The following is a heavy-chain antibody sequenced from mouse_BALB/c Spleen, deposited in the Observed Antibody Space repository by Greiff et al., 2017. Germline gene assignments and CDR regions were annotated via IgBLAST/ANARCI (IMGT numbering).Heavy chain of an antibody. J-gene: IGHJ3*01. CDR1: GFTFSSYA. CDR3: AREGNYWFAY. CDR2: ISSGGSYT. Sequence: EVKLMESGGGLVKPGGSLKLSCAASGFTFSSYAMSWVRQSPEKRLEWVAEISSGGSYTYYPDTVTGRFTISRDNAKNTLYLEMSSLRSEDTAMYYCAREGNYWFAYWGQGTLVTVSA. D-gene: IGHD2-1*01. V-gene: IGHV5-9-4*01.